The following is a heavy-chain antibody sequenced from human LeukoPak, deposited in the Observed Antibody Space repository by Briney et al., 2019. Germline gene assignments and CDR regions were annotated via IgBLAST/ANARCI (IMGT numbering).Heavy chain of an antibody. V-gene: IGHV3-48*04. J-gene: IGHJ4*02. CDR1: GFTFSSHN. CDR3: AGYGSGSF. CDR2: ISSSSTTI. D-gene: IGHD3-10*01. Sequence: PGGSLRLSCAASGFTFSSHNMNWVRQAPGKGLEWVSYISSSSTTIYYADSVRGRFTISRDNAKNSLYLQMNSLRAEDTAMYYCAGYGSGSFWGQGTLVTVSS.